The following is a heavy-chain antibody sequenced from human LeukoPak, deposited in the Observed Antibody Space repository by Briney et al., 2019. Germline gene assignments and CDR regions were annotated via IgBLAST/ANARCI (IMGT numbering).Heavy chain of an antibody. D-gene: IGHD6-19*01. CDR1: GYTFTSYA. CDR2: ISPYNGKT. J-gene: IGHJ4*02. CDR3: AASPYSSGRLGY. V-gene: IGHV1-18*01. Sequence: ASVKVSCKASGYTFTSYAISWVRQAPGQGLEWMGWISPYNGKTDYARKFQGRVTMTTDTSTSTAYMELRSLRSDDTAVYYCAASPYSSGRLGYWGQGTLVTVSS.